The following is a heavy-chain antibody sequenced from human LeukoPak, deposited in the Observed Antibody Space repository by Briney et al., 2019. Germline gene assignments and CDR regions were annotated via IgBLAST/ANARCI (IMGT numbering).Heavy chain of an antibody. Sequence: PSETLSLTCTVSGGSISSYYWSWIRQPPGKGLEWIGYIYYSGSTNYNPSLKSRVTISVDTSKNQFSLKLSSVTAADTAVYYCARGRSSLVRGYYYYYMDVWGKGTTVTISS. D-gene: IGHD3-10*01. J-gene: IGHJ6*03. V-gene: IGHV4-59*01. CDR2: IYYSGST. CDR1: GGSISSYY. CDR3: ARGRSSLVRGYYYYYMDV.